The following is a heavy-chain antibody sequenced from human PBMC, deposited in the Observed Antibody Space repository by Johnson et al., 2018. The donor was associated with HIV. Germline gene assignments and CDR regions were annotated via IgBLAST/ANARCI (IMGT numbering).Heavy chain of an antibody. J-gene: IGHJ3*02. V-gene: IGHV3-20*04. CDR1: GFTFDDYG. Sequence: VQLVESGGGLVQHGRSLRLSCAASGFTFDDYGMSWVRQAPGKGLEWVSGINWNGGSTGYADSVKGRFTISRDNAKNSLYLQMNSLRAEDTALYYCARDSRIGTMVLLSDAFDIWGQGTMVTVSS. D-gene: IGHD3-10*01. CDR3: ARDSRIGTMVLLSDAFDI. CDR2: INWNGGST.